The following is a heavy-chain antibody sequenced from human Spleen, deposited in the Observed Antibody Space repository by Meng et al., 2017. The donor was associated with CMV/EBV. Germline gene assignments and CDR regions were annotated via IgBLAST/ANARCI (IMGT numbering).Heavy chain of an antibody. Sequence: GGSLRLSCEASGFIFSNYWMSWVRQAPGKGLEWVANIKQDGSEKYYVDSVKGRFTISRDNAKNSLYLQMNSLRAEDTAVYYCAGGGKWLRNVGVYWGQGTLVTVSS. CDR2: IKQDGSEK. CDR3: AGGGKWLRNVGVY. J-gene: IGHJ4*02. V-gene: IGHV3-7*01. CDR1: GFIFSNYW. D-gene: IGHD5-12*01.